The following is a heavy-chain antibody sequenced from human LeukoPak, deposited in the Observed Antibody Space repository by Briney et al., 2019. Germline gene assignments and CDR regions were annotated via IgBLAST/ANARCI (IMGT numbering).Heavy chain of an antibody. D-gene: IGHD6-13*01. V-gene: IGHV3-23*01. Sequence: GASLRHSCTASGFTFRSYALSWVRQAPGKGLEWVSVISYGGDNTHYADSVKGRFTISRDNSKNTLYLQMNSLRAEDTAVYYCAKGLGIVAAVPPDYWGQGTLVTVSS. J-gene: IGHJ4*02. CDR2: ISYGGDNT. CDR3: AKGLGIVAAVPPDY. CDR1: GFTFRSYA.